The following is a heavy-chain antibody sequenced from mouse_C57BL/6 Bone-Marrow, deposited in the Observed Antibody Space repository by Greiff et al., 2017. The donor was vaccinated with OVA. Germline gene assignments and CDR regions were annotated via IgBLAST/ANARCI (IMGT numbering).Heavy chain of an antibody. J-gene: IGHJ2*01. D-gene: IGHD4-1*01. CDR2: IYPGNSDT. Sequence: VQLQQSGTVLARPGASVKMSCKTSGYTFTSYWMHWVKQRPGQGLEWIGAIYPGNSDTSYNQKFKGKAKLPAVTSASTAYMELSSLTNEDSAVYYCTRWNWDGLYYFDYWGQGTTLTVSS. CDR3: TRWNWDGLYYFDY. CDR1: GYTFTSYW. V-gene: IGHV1-5*01.